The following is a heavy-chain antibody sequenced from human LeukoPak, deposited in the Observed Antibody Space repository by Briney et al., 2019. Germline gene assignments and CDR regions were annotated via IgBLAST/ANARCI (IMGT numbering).Heavy chain of an antibody. V-gene: IGHV4-59*01. D-gene: IGHD3-16*01. CDR3: ARITVGGAFDI. Sequence: SETPSLTCTVSGGSISSYYWSWIRQPPGKGLEWIGYIYYSGSTNYNPSPKSRVTISVDTSKNQFSLKLSSVTAADTAVYYCARITVGGAFDIWGQGTMVTVSS. J-gene: IGHJ3*02. CDR1: GGSISSYY. CDR2: IYYSGST.